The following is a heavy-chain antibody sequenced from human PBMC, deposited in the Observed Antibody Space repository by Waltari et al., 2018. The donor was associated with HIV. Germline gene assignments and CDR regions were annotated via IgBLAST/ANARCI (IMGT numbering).Heavy chain of an antibody. D-gene: IGHD6-19*01. V-gene: IGHV1-2*02. J-gene: IGHJ4*02. CDR1: GYTFTGYY. Sequence: QVQLVQSGAEVKKPGASVTVSCKASGYTFTGYYMHWVRQSPGPGLEWMGWINPNSGGTNYAQKFQGRVTMTRDTSISTAYMELSRLRSDDTAVYYCARDQGGIAVAGTPGDYWGQGTLVTVSS. CDR3: ARDQGGIAVAGTPGDY. CDR2: INPNSGGT.